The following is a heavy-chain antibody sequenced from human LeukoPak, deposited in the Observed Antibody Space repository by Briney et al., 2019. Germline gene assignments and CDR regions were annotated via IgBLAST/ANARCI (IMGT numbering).Heavy chain of an antibody. CDR3: ARAPITVFGVVDNDY. Sequence: GGSLRLSCAASGLTFSSYSMNWVRQAPGKGLEWVSSISGSSSYIYYADPVKGRFTISRDNAKNSLYLQMNSLRAEDTGVYYCARAPITVFGVVDNDYWGQGTLVTVSS. CDR1: GLTFSSYS. V-gene: IGHV3-21*01. J-gene: IGHJ4*02. D-gene: IGHD3-3*01. CDR2: ISGSSSYI.